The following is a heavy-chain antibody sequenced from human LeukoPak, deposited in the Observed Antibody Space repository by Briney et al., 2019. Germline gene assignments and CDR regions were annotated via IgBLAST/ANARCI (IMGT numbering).Heavy chain of an antibody. D-gene: IGHD3-16*02. CDR3: AAWGSYRYSFDY. J-gene: IGHJ4*02. CDR2: IYYSGST. Sequence: SETLSLTCTVSGRSISSYYWSWIRQPPGKGLEWIGYIYYSGSTNYNPSLKSRVTISVDTSKNQFSLKLSSVTAADTAVYYCAAWGSYRYSFDYWGQGTLVTVSS. V-gene: IGHV4-59*01. CDR1: GRSISSYY.